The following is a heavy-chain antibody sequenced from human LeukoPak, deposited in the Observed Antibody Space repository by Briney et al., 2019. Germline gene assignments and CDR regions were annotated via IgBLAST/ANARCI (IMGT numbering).Heavy chain of an antibody. CDR1: GFTFSSYA. V-gene: IGHV3-23*01. J-gene: IGHJ4*02. CDR3: ARVLIPHSTRYYFDY. D-gene: IGHD5-18*01. CDR2: ISGSGGST. Sequence: GGSLRLSCAASGFTFSSYAMSWVRQAPGKGLEWVSAISGSGGSTYYADSVKGRFTISRDNSKNTLYLQMNSLRAEDTAVYYCARVLIPHSTRYYFDYWGQGTLVTVSS.